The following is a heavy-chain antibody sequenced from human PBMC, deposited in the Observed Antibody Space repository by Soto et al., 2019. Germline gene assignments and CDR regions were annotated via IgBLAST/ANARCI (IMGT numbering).Heavy chain of an antibody. CDR1: GGSFMSQA. CDR3: ARGSYDSYAGFFGMDV. D-gene: IGHD3-10*01. J-gene: IGHJ6*01. CDR2: IIPFSGTV. V-gene: IGHV1-69*01. Sequence: QVQLVQSGAEVKKPGSSVKVSCKASGGSFMSQAISWVRQAPGQGPEWMGGIIPFSGTVTYTQRFQGRLTLTADEPTKTAYMELSSLRSEDTAVYYCARGSYDSYAGFFGMDVWXXXTTVTVXA.